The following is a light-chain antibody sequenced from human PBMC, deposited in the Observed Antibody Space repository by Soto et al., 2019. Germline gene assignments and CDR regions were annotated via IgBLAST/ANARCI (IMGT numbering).Light chain of an antibody. CDR1: NSNIGNNF. J-gene: IGLJ1*01. CDR3: GTWDIDLNVYV. V-gene: IGLV1-51*01. CDR2: DTD. Sequence: QSVLTQPPSVSAAPGQKVSISCSGSNSNIGNNFVSWYQQLPGTAPKLLIYDTDKRPSGIPDRFSGSKSGTSATLGITGLQTGDDADYYCGTWDIDLNVYVFGSGTKLTVL.